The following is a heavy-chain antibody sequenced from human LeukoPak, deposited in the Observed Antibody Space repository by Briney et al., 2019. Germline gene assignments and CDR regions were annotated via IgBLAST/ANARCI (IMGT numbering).Heavy chain of an antibody. J-gene: IGHJ4*02. Sequence: PGGSLRLSCAASGFTFSSYWMHWVRQAPGKGLVWVSRINSDGSSTSYADSVKGRFTISRDNAKNTLYLQMNSLRAEDTAVYYCARGGGMYYYDSSGLDYWGQGTLVTVSS. V-gene: IGHV3-74*01. D-gene: IGHD3-22*01. CDR3: ARGGGMYYYDSSGLDY. CDR2: INSDGSST. CDR1: GFTFSSYW.